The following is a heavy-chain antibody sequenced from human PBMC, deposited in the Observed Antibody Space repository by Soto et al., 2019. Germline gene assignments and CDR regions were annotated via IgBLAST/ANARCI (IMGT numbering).Heavy chain of an antibody. CDR2: INAANGDT. V-gene: IGHV1-3*01. Sequence: VKVSCKASGSTFTSYGIHWVRQAPGQRLEWMGWINAANGDTIYSPKFQGRVTITRDTSASTAYMELSSLRSEDTALYYCVRRHVSATGIDWFDPWGQGTLVTVSS. D-gene: IGHD6-13*01. J-gene: IGHJ5*02. CDR1: GSTFTSYG. CDR3: VRRHVSATGIDWFDP.